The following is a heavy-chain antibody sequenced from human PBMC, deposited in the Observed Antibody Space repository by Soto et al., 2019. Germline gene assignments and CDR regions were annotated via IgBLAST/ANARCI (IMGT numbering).Heavy chain of an antibody. CDR2: INHSGST. V-gene: IGHV4-34*01. D-gene: IGHD6-13*01. Sequence: SETLSLTCAVYGGSFSGYYWSWIRQPPGKGLEWIGEINHSGSTNYNPSLKSRVTISVDTSKNQFSLKLSSVTAADTAVYYCARGPLRIAAAGTGGKHAFDIWGQGTMVTVSS. CDR1: GGSFSGYY. CDR3: ARGPLRIAAAGTGGKHAFDI. J-gene: IGHJ3*02.